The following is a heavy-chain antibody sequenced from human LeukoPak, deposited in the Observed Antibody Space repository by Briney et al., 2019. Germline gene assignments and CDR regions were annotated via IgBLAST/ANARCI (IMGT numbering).Heavy chain of an antibody. CDR1: GGSISSYY. CDR3: AAIRYCSGGSCYLPPYTLYYGMDV. CDR2: IYYSGST. V-gene: IGHV4-59*06. Sequence: SETLSLTCTVSGGSISSYYWSWIRQPPGKGLEWIGYIYYSGSTYYNPSLKSRVTISVDTSKNQFSLKLSSVTAADTAVYYCAAIRYCSGGSCYLPPYTLYYGMDVWGQGTTVTVSS. D-gene: IGHD2-15*01. J-gene: IGHJ6*02.